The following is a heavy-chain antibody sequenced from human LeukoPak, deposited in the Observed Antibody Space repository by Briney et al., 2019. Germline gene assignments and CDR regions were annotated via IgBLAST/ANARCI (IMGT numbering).Heavy chain of an antibody. J-gene: IGHJ4*02. Sequence: ASVKVSCKASGYTFTSYGISWVRQAPGQGLEWMGWISIYNGNTNCAEKIQGRVTMTTDTSTNTAFMELRSLRSDDTAMYYCARNHYSSSSDYWGQGTLVTVSS. D-gene: IGHD6-6*01. V-gene: IGHV1-18*04. CDR2: ISIYNGNT. CDR3: ARNHYSSSSDY. CDR1: GYTFTSYG.